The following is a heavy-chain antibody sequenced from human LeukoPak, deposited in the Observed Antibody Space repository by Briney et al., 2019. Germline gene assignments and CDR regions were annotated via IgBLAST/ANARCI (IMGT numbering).Heavy chain of an antibody. D-gene: IGHD4-17*01. J-gene: IGHJ3*02. CDR1: GFTFNTYD. CDR2: IGTAGDT. Sequence: GGSLRLSCTASGFTFNTYDMHWVRQGTGKGLEWVSAIGTAGDTYYPGSVKGRFTISRDNSKNTLYLQMNSLRAEDTAVYYCAKREGDYDAFDIWGQGTMVTVSS. V-gene: IGHV3-13*01. CDR3: AKREGDYDAFDI.